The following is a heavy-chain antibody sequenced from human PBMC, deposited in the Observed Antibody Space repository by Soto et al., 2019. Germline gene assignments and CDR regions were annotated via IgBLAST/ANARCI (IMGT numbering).Heavy chain of an antibody. V-gene: IGHV2-5*02. CDR2: IYWDDDK. D-gene: IGHD3-22*01. CDR3: AHSSFYYHSSGYSYHY. CDR1: GRSLSTRGVG. J-gene: IGHJ4*02. Sequence: QITLKESGPTVVKPTETLTLTCTFSGRSLSTRGVGVAWIRQPPGKALEWLALIYWDDDKRSSPSLKNRLTITKDTSKDHVVLTMTDMVPVDTATYYCAHSSFYYHSSGYSYHYWGQGTLVTVSS.